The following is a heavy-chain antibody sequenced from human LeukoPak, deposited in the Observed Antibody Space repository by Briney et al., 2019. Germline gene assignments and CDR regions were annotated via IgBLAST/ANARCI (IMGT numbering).Heavy chain of an antibody. Sequence: SQTLSLTCTVSGGSISSGSYYWGWLRQPAGKGLEWIGRIYTSGSTNYNPSLKSRVTISVDTSKNQFSLKLSSVTAADTAVYYCARALSGDLDYWGQGTLVTVSS. J-gene: IGHJ4*02. D-gene: IGHD7-27*01. CDR2: IYTSGST. V-gene: IGHV4-61*02. CDR1: GGSISSGSYY. CDR3: ARALSGDLDY.